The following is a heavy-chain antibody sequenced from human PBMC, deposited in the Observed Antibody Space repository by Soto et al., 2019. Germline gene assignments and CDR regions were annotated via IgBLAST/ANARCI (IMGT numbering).Heavy chain of an antibody. CDR1: GDSMSSSNW. J-gene: IGHJ4*02. D-gene: IGHD6-19*01. V-gene: IGHV4-4*02. CDR3: ARSFGWYAIDQ. CDR2: AHHSGRT. Sequence: SQILSLTCTVSGDSMSSSNWWNWVRQPPGKGLEWIGEAHHSGRTNYNPSLKSRVTMSVDKSKNQFSLNLNSVTAADTAVYYCARSFGWYAIDQWGQGTLVTVSS.